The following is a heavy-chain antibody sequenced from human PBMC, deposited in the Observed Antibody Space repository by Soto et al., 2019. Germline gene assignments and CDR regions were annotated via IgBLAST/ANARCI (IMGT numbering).Heavy chain of an antibody. Sequence: SETLSLTCTVSGGSISSDYYWSWIRQPPGKGLEWIGYINYSGSTHYNPSLKSRVTISVDTSKNQFSLKLSSMTAADTAVYYCAKDTVINYYYYGMDVWGRGTTVTV. D-gene: IGHD4-17*01. CDR1: GGSISSDYY. CDR2: INYSGST. V-gene: IGHV4-30-4*01. CDR3: AKDTVINYYYYGMDV. J-gene: IGHJ6*02.